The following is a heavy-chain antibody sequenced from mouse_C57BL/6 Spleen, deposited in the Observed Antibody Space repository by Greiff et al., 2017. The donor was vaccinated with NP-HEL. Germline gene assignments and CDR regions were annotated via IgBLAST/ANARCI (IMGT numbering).Heavy chain of an antibody. V-gene: IGHV1-85*01. CDR1: GYTFTSYD. Sequence: QVQLQQSGPELVKPGASVKLSCKASGYTFTSYDINWVKPRPGQGLEWIGWISTRDGSTKYNEKFKGKATLTVDTSSSTAYMELHSLTSEDAAVYFCARIDGYYVPLAYWGQGTLVTVSA. CDR2: ISTRDGST. D-gene: IGHD2-3*01. J-gene: IGHJ3*01. CDR3: ARIDGYYVPLAY.